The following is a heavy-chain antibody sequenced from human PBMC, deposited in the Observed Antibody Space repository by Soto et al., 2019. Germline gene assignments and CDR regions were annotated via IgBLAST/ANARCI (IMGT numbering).Heavy chain of an antibody. Sequence: GGSLRLSCAASGFTFSSCSMNWVRQAPGKGLEWVSYISSSSSTIYYADSVKGRFTISRDNAKNSLYLQMNSLRAEDTAVYYCARADYGDYAFDIWGQGTMVTVS. D-gene: IGHD4-17*01. CDR2: ISSSSSTI. V-gene: IGHV3-48*01. CDR3: ARADYGDYAFDI. CDR1: GFTFSSCS. J-gene: IGHJ3*02.